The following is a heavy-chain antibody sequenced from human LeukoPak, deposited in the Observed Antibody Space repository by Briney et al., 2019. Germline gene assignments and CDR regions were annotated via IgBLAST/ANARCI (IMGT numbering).Heavy chain of an antibody. V-gene: IGHV3-7*01. CDR1: GFTFSSYW. J-gene: IGHJ4*02. CDR3: ARDFSAAGRKTFGRY. D-gene: IGHD6-13*01. CDR2: IKQDGSEK. Sequence: GGSLRLPCAASGFTFSSYWMSWVRQAPGKGLEWVANIKQDGSEKYYVDSVKGRFTISRDNAKNSLYLQMNSLRAEDTAVYYCARDFSAAGRKTFGRYWGQGTLVTVSS.